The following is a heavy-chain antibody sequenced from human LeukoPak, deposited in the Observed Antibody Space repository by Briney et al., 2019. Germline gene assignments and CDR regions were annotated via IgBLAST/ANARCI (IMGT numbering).Heavy chain of an antibody. Sequence: VSVKVSCKASGYTFTSYGISWVRQAPGQGLEWMGWISGYNGDTNYAQKFQGTVIMTTDTATGTAYTELRSLRSDDMAVYYCARTVTMIVGTGYFDYWGQGTLVTVSS. CDR2: ISGYNGDT. J-gene: IGHJ4*02. CDR1: GYTFTSYG. D-gene: IGHD3-22*01. CDR3: ARTVTMIVGTGYFDY. V-gene: IGHV1-18*03.